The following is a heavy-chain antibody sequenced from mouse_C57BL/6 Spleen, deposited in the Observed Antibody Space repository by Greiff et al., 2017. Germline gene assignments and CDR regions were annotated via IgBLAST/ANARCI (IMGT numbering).Heavy chain of an antibody. J-gene: IGHJ2*01. CDR2: ISGGGGNT. CDR1: GFTFSSYT. D-gene: IGHD1-1*01. CDR3: ARRGVVALDY. Sequence: EVKLVESGGGLVKPGGSLKLSCAASGFTFSSYTMSWVRQTPEKRLEWVATISGGGGNTYYPDSVKGRVTISRDNAKNTLDLQMSSLRSEDTALYYCARRGVVALDYWGQGTTLTVSS. V-gene: IGHV5-9*01.